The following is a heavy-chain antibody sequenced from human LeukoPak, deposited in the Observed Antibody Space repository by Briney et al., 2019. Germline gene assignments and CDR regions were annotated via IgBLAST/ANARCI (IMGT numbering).Heavy chain of an antibody. Sequence: PSETLSLTCAVSGYSISSGYYWGWIRQPPGKGLEWTGSIYHSGSTYYNPSLKSRVTISVDTSKNQFSLKLSSVTAADTAVYYCARLADYYDVLTGNYTQYYFDYWGQGTLVTVSS. D-gene: IGHD3-9*01. V-gene: IGHV4-38-2*01. CDR3: ARLADYYDVLTGNYTQYYFDY. J-gene: IGHJ4*02. CDR2: IYHSGST. CDR1: GYSISSGYY.